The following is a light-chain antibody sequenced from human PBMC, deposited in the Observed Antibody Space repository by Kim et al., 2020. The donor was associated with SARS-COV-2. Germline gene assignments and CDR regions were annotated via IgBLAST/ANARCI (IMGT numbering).Light chain of an antibody. Sequence: GAPGQTCTSTCSEDRLGDEYSCWYQQKPGPVPVMVNYQDRQRPLGIPGCFSGSSSGNTATLTRGGTQDKDEADYYCRAWGSSTVVFGGGTKLTVL. CDR3: RAWGSSTVV. CDR2: QDR. J-gene: IGLJ2*01. V-gene: IGLV3-1*01. CDR1: RLGDEY.